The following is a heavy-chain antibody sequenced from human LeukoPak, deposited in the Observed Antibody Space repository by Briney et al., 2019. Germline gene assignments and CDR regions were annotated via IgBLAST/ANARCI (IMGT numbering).Heavy chain of an antibody. CDR2: INHSGST. CDR1: GGSFSGYY. V-gene: IGHV4-34*01. Sequence: SETLSLTCAVYGGSFSGYYWSWICQPPGKGLEWIGEINHSGSTNYNPSLKSRVTISVDTSKNQFSLKLSSVTAADTAVYYCARGGGYCSGGSCYSLDYWGQGTLVTVSS. CDR3: ARGGGYCSGGSCYSLDY. J-gene: IGHJ4*02. D-gene: IGHD2-15*01.